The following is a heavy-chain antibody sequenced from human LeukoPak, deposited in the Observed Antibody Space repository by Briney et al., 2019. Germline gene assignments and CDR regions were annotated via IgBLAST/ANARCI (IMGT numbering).Heavy chain of an antibody. CDR1: GGSFSGCY. J-gene: IGHJ4*02. CDR2: INHSGST. Sequence: SETESLTCAVYGGSFSGCYWSWIRQPPGKGLEWIGEINHSGSTNYNPSLKSRVTISVDTSKNQFSLKLSSVTAADTAVYYCARRVPGYYFDYWGQGTLVTVSS. V-gene: IGHV4-34*01. D-gene: IGHD2-2*01. CDR3: ARRVPGYYFDY.